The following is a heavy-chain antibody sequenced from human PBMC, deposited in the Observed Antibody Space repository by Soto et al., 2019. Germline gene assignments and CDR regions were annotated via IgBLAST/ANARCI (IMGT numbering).Heavy chain of an antibody. Sequence: PSVKVSCKASGYTFTSYYMHWVRQAPGQGLEWMGIINPSGGSTSYAQKFQGRVTMTRDTSTSTVYMELSSLRSEDTAVYYCARGPLGLLWFGELNWFDPWGQGTLVTVSS. J-gene: IGHJ5*02. CDR1: GYTFTSYY. CDR2: INPSGGST. CDR3: ARGPLGLLWFGELNWFDP. V-gene: IGHV1-46*03. D-gene: IGHD3-10*01.